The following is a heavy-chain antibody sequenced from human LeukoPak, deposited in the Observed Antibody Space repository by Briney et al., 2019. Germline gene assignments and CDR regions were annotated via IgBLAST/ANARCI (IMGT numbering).Heavy chain of an antibody. CDR3: ARDRITMVDAFDI. V-gene: IGHV1-46*01. Sequence: GASVKVSCKASGYTFTSYAISWVRQAPGQGLEWMGIINPSGGSTSYAQKFQGRVTMTRDMSTSTVYMELSSLRSEDTAVYYCARDRITMVDAFDIWGQGTMVTVSS. CDR2: INPSGGST. J-gene: IGHJ3*02. D-gene: IGHD3-10*01. CDR1: GYTFTSYA.